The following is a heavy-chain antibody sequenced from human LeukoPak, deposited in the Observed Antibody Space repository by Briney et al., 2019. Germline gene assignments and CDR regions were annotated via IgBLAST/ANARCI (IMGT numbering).Heavy chain of an antibody. J-gene: IGHJ4*02. D-gene: IGHD2-2*01. CDR3: ARRLGYCSRTSCYVAPFDY. V-gene: IGHV3-23*01. CDR1: GFTFSSYS. Sequence: GGSLRLTCAASGFTFSSYSMSWVRQAPGKGLEWVSAIGNSGDNTYYADSVKGRFTISRDNSKNTLYLQMNSLRAEDTAIYHCARRLGYCSRTSCYVAPFDYWGQGTLVTVSS. CDR2: IGNSGDNT.